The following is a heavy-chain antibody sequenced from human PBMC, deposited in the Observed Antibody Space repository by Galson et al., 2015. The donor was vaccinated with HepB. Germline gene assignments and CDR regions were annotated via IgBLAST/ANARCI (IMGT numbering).Heavy chain of an antibody. CDR3: AGGTVGRGGGSSSYYYYYGMDV. Sequence: SVKVSCKASGGTFSSYTISWVRQAPGQGLEWMGRIIPILGIANYAQKFQGRVTITADKSTSTAYMELSSLRSEDTAVYYCAGGTVGRGGGSSSYYYYYGMDVWGQGTTVTVSS. CDR1: GGTFSSYT. V-gene: IGHV1-69*02. D-gene: IGHD2-15*01. J-gene: IGHJ6*02. CDR2: IIPILGIA.